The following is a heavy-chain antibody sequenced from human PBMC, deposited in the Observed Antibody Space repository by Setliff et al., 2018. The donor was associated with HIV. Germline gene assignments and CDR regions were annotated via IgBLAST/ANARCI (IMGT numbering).Heavy chain of an antibody. CDR3: ARGGGTSSPIDYHYYIDV. Sequence: SETLSLTCAVSGGSVDSRDYYWGWVRQPPGKGLEWIGGIYYTGSPFYNPSLKSRVTISVDTSNNQFSLKLSSVTAADTAVYYCARGGGTSSPIDYHYYIDVWGKGTTVTVS. J-gene: IGHJ6*03. V-gene: IGHV4-39*01. CDR2: IYYTGSP. D-gene: IGHD6-6*01. CDR1: GGSVDSRDYY.